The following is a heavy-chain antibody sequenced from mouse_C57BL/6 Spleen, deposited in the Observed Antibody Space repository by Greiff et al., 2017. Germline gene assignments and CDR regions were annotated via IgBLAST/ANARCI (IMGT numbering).Heavy chain of an antibody. V-gene: IGHV1-15*01. CDR2: IDPETGGT. Sequence: VQLQQSGAELVRPGASVTLSCKASGYTFTDYEMHWVKQTPVHGLEWIGAIDPETGGTAYNQKFKGKAILTADKSSSTAYMELRSLTSEDSAVYYCTRRGNSNYVYWGQGTTLTVSS. CDR3: TRRGNSNYVY. D-gene: IGHD2-5*01. CDR1: GYTFTDYE. J-gene: IGHJ2*01.